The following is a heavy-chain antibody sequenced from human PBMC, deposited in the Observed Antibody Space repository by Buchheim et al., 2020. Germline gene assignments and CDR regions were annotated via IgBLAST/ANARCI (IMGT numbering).Heavy chain of an antibody. CDR2: IYYSGST. CDR1: GGSISSSGYY. D-gene: IGHD4-23*01. V-gene: IGHV4-31*03. J-gene: IGHJ4*02. CDR3: ARDRGVDYGGNFFDY. Sequence: QLQLQESGPGLVKPSETLSLTCTVSGGSISSSGYYWSWIRQHPGKGLEWIGYIYYSGSTYYNPSLKSRVTISVDTSKNQFSLKLSSVTAADTAVYYCARDRGVDYGGNFFDYWGQGTL.